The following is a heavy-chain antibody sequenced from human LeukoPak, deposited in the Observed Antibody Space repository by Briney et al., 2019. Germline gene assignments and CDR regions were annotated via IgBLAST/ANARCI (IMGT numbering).Heavy chain of an antibody. Sequence: GSLRLSRVTSGFTLTNYWMHWVRQAPRKGLVWISHINTDGNTASYADSVKGRFTMSRDNAKNTVYLQMNSLRAEDTAVYYCTRAYCSSATCYSVDYFDHWGQGTLVTVSS. V-gene: IGHV3-74*01. J-gene: IGHJ4*02. CDR1: GFTLTNYW. D-gene: IGHD2-15*01. CDR3: TRAYCSSATCYSVDYFDH. CDR2: INTDGNTA.